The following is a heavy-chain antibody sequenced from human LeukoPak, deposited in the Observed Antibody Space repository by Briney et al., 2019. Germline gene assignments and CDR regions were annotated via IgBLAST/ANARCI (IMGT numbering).Heavy chain of an antibody. CDR2: IKSDEITT. Sequence: PGGSLRLSCAASGFTFSSYYWMHWVRQAPGKGLVWVSRIKSDEITTNYADSVKGRFTISRDNAKNSLYLQMNSLTPEDTALYYYAKGVSLTVILTHFDYWGQGTLVTVSS. D-gene: IGHD2-21*02. CDR3: AKGVSLTVILTHFDY. J-gene: IGHJ4*02. CDR1: GFTFSSYYW. V-gene: IGHV3-74*01.